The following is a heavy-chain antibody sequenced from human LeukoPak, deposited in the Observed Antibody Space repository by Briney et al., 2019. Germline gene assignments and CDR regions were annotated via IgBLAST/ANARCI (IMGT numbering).Heavy chain of an antibody. Sequence: PGGSLRLSCAASGFTFSSYSMNWVRQAPGKGLEWVSYISSSSSTIYYADSVKGRFTISRDNAKNSLYLQMNSLRAEDTAVYYCANTAVAGPYYYYYGMDVWGQGTTVTVSS. D-gene: IGHD6-19*01. CDR3: ANTAVAGPYYYYYGMDV. V-gene: IGHV3-48*01. CDR2: ISSSSSTI. J-gene: IGHJ6*02. CDR1: GFTFSSYS.